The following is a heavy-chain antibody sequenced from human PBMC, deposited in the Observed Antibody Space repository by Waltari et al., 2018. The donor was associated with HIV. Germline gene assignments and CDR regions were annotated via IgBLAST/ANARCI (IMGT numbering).Heavy chain of an antibody. J-gene: IGHJ5*02. V-gene: IGHV1-69*04. CDR1: GGPFRSYA. CDR3: AREPEVVRWFDP. D-gene: IGHD2-2*01. Sequence: QVQLVQSGAEVKKPGSSVKVSCKASGGPFRSYAISWVRSAPGQGLEWMGRIIPIRGIANYAQKFQGRVTITADKSTSTAYMELSSLRSEDTAVYYCAREPEVVRWFDPWGQGTLVTVSS. CDR2: IIPIRGIA.